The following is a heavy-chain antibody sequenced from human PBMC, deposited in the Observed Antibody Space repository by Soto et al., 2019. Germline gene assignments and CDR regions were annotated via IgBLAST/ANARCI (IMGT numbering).Heavy chain of an antibody. Sequence: SQTLSLTCAISGDSVSSNSAAWNWIRQSPSRGLEWLGRTYYRSKWYNDYAVSVKSRITVNPDTSKNQFSLRLNSVTPEDTAVYYCARANEAAAGYYFDYWGQGTLVTVS. J-gene: IGHJ4*02. V-gene: IGHV6-1*01. CDR3: ARANEAAAGYYFDY. CDR1: GDSVSSNSAA. D-gene: IGHD6-13*01. CDR2: TYYRSKWYN.